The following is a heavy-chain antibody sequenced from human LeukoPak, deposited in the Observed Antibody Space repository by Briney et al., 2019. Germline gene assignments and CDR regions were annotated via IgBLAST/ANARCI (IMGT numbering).Heavy chain of an antibody. D-gene: IGHD1-26*01. V-gene: IGHV1-69*13. Sequence: ASMKVSCKASGGTFSSYAISWVRQAPGQGLEWMGGIIPIFGTANYAQKFQGRVTITADESTSTAYMELSSLRSEDTAVYYCARDRSGSYSYYYYYMDVWGKGTTVTVSS. CDR2: IIPIFGTA. CDR1: GGTFSSYA. CDR3: ARDRSGSYSYYYYYMDV. J-gene: IGHJ6*03.